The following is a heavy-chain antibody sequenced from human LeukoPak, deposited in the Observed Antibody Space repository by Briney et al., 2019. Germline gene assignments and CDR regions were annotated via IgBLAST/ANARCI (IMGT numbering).Heavy chain of an antibody. J-gene: IGHJ4*02. D-gene: IGHD1-26*01. CDR2: FDPEDGET. V-gene: IGHV1-24*01. CDR3: ARARLLVGATPLFGY. CDR1: GYTLTELS. Sequence: GASVKVSCKVSGYTLTELSMHWVRQAPGKGLEWMGGFDPEDGETIYAQKFQGRVTMTEDTSTDTAYMELSRLRSDDTAVYYCARARLLVGATPLFGYWGQGTLVTVSS.